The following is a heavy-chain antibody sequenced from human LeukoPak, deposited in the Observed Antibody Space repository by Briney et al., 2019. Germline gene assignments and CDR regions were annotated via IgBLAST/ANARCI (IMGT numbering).Heavy chain of an antibody. V-gene: IGHV3-66*01. CDR1: GFTFSNNY. CDR3: ARRIPTTWACDI. Sequence: GGSLRLSCAASGFTFSNNYMTWVRQAPGKGLEWVSVIYSGGNTYSADSVKGRFTISRDNSKNTLYLQLNSLGAEDTAVYYCARRIPTTWACDIWGQGTMVTVSS. CDR2: IYSGGNT. D-gene: IGHD1-1*01. J-gene: IGHJ3*02.